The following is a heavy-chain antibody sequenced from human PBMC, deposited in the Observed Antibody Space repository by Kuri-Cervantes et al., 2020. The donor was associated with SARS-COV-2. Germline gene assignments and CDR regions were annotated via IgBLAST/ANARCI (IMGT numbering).Heavy chain of an antibody. Sequence: LRLSCTVSGGSISSGDYYWSWIRQPPGKGLEWIGYIYYSGSTYYNPSLKSRVTISVDTSKNQFSLKLSSVTAADTAVYYCARAASITIFGVVGWVDVWGQGTTVTVSS. CDR3: ARAASITIFGVVGWVDV. V-gene: IGHV4-30-4*01. D-gene: IGHD3-3*01. CDR1: GGSISSGDYY. CDR2: IYYSGST. J-gene: IGHJ6*02.